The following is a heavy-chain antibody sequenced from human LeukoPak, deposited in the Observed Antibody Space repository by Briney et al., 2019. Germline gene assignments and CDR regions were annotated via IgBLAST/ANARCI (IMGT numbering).Heavy chain of an antibody. CDR2: IDKDGRKT. CDR3: ATWAFYHSLDV. J-gene: IGHJ6*02. V-gene: IGHV3-43*02. CDR1: GFTMDAFA. Sequence: GGSLRLSCAASGFTMDAFAMHWVRQAPGKGLEWVSLIDKDGRKTYYADSVKGRFTISRDNSKNSLYLQMNSLSTEDTALYYCATWAFYHSLDVWGRGATVIVSS. D-gene: IGHD1-26*01.